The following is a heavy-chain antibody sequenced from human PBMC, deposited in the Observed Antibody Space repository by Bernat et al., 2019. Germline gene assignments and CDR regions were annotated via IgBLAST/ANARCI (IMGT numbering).Heavy chain of an antibody. J-gene: IGHJ4*02. CDR2: ISASGSST. Sequence: EVQLLESGGGLVQPGGSLRLSCAASGFTFSNYAMRWVRQAPGKGLQWVSAISASGSSTNYADSVKGRFTISRDNSKNTLFLQMNSLRAEDTAVYYCATTYCYASGSYEYWGQGTLVTVSS. CDR3: ATTYCYASGSYEY. CDR1: GFTFSNYA. D-gene: IGHD3-10*01. V-gene: IGHV3-23*01.